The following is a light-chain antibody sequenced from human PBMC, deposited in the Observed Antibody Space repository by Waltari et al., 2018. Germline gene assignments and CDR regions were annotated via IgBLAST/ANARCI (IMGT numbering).Light chain of an antibody. CDR1: SSNIGSNY. J-gene: IGLJ2*01. V-gene: IGLV1-47*01. Sequence: QSVLTQPPSASGTPGQRLTLSCSGSSSNIGSNYVYWYLQLPGTAPKLLSYRNNQRPSGVPDRFSGSKSGTSASLAISGLRSEDEADYYCAAWDDSRVVFGGGTKLTVL. CDR3: AAWDDSRVV. CDR2: RNN.